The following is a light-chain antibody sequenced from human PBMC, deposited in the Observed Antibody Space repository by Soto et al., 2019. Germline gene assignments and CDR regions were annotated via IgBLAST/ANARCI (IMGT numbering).Light chain of an antibody. J-gene: IGLJ1*01. Sequence: SYELTQPPSVAVAPGKTARITCGGNNIGSKSGHWYQQKPGQAPVLVIYYDSDRPSGIPERFSGSNSGNTATLTISRVEAGDEADYYCQVWDSSSDHLYVFGTGTKLTV. V-gene: IGLV3-21*04. CDR2: YDS. CDR1: NIGSKS. CDR3: QVWDSSSDHLYV.